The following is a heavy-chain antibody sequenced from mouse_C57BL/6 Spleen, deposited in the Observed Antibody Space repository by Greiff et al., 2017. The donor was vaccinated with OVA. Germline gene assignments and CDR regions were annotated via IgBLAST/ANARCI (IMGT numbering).Heavy chain of an antibody. Sequence: VQLQQPGAEFVKPGASVKLSCKASGFTFTSYWMHWVQQSPGRGLEWIGRIDPNSGGTKYNEKVKSKATLTIDKPTSTPYMQLSSLTSEDSAVYDCAKRTAQATAMDYWGQGTSVTVSS. J-gene: IGHJ4*01. CDR3: AKRTAQATAMDY. CDR1: GFTFTSYW. D-gene: IGHD3-2*02. CDR2: IDPNSGGT. V-gene: IGHV1-72*01.